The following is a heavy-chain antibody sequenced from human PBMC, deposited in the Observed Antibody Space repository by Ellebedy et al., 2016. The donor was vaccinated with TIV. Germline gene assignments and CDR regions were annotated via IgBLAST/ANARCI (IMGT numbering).Heavy chain of an antibody. CDR3: ARDRGDYDYVWGPFDY. Sequence: PGGSLRLSCAASGFTFSSYGMHWVRQAPGKGLEWVAVISYDGSNKYYADSVKGRFTISRDNSKNTLYLQMNSLRAEDTAVYYCARDRGDYDYVWGPFDYWGQGTLVTVSS. J-gene: IGHJ4*02. CDR1: GFTFSSYG. CDR2: ISYDGSNK. V-gene: IGHV3-30*03. D-gene: IGHD3-16*01.